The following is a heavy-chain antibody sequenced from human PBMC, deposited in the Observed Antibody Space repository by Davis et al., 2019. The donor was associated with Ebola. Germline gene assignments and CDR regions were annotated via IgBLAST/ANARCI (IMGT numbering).Heavy chain of an antibody. CDR3: ARGDYGGYIVLYYYNMDV. Sequence: MPSETLSLTCTVSGGSINNYFWSWIRQPPGKGLEWIGNIHYLGNTNYNPSLKSRVTMSVDTSKNQFSLKLSSVTAADTAVYYCARGDYGGYIVLYYYNMDVWGQGTTVTVSS. V-gene: IGHV4-59*01. CDR1: GGSINNYF. CDR2: IHYLGNT. J-gene: IGHJ6*02. D-gene: IGHD4-17*01.